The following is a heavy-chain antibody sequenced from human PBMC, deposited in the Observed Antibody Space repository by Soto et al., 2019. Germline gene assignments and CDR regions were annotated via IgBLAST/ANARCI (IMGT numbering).Heavy chain of an antibody. V-gene: IGHV4-30-4*01. Sequence: SETLSLTCTVSGGSISSGDYYWSWIRQPPGKGLEWIGYIYYSGSTYYNPSLKSRVTISVDTSKNQFSLKLSSVTAADTAVYYCARKVRARAVVIKRKTWGVLDIWGQGTMVTVS. CDR1: GGSISSGDYY. CDR2: IYYSGST. CDR3: ARKVRARAVVIKRKTWGVLDI. J-gene: IGHJ3*02. D-gene: IGHD3-22*01.